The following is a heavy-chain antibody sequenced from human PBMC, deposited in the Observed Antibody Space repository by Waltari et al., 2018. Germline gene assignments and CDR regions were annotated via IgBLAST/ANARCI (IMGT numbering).Heavy chain of an antibody. V-gene: IGHV4-59*01. CDR1: GGSISSYY. Sequence: QVQLQESGPGLVKPSETLSLTCPVSGGSISSYYWSWIRQPPGKGLEWIGYIYYSGSTNYNPSLKSRVTISVDTSKNQFSLKLSSVTAADTAVYYCARGLLPAYYFDYWGQGTLVTVSS. CDR2: IYYSGST. CDR3: ARGLLPAYYFDY. D-gene: IGHD2-15*01. J-gene: IGHJ4*02.